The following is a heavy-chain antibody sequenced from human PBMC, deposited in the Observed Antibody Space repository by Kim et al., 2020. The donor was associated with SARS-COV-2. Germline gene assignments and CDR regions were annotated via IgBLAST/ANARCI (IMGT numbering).Heavy chain of an antibody. CDR2: IYYSWST. Sequence: SETLSLTCTVSGGSISSYYWCWIRQPPGQGLEWIGYIYYSWSTNSNHSLKSRVTISVDTSKNQFSLTLSSVTAADTAVYYCARDQREWLKYTAIRYFDLWGRGTLVTVSS. D-gene: IGHD3-3*01. CDR3: ARDQREWLKYTAIRYFDL. V-gene: IGHV4-59*01. CDR1: GGSISSYY. J-gene: IGHJ2*01.